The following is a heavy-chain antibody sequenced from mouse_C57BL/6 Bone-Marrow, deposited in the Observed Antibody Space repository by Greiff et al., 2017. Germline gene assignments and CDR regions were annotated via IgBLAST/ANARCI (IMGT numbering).Heavy chain of an antibody. CDR3: AIYGSSSFDY. CDR1: GFTFSSYA. CDR2: ISDGGSYT. J-gene: IGHJ2*01. D-gene: IGHD1-1*01. Sequence: EVQLMESGGGLVKPGGSLKLSCAASGFTFSSYAMSWVRQTPEKRLEWVATISDGGSYTYYPDNVKGRFTIARDNAKNNLYLQLSHLKSEDTAMYYCAIYGSSSFDYWGQGTTLTVSS. V-gene: IGHV5-4*01.